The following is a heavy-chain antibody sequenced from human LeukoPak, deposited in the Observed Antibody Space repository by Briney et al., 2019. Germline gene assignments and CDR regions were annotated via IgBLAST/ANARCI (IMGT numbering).Heavy chain of an antibody. Sequence: GGSLRLSCAASGFTFSSYAMSWVRQAPGKGLEWVSAISGSGGSTYYADSVKGRFTISRDNSKNTLYLQMNSLRAEDTAVYYCAKDPDLYDFWSGYNFVYWGQGTLVTVSS. V-gene: IGHV3-23*01. J-gene: IGHJ4*02. CDR3: AKDPDLYDFWSGYNFVY. CDR1: GFTFSSYA. D-gene: IGHD3-3*01. CDR2: ISGSGGST.